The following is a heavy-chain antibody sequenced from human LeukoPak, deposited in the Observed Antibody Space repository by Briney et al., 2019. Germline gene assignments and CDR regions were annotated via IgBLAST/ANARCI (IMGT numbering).Heavy chain of an antibody. D-gene: IGHD6-13*01. J-gene: IGHJ4*02. CDR1: GFTFSSFW. CDR2: IKQDGSAK. Sequence: RGSLRLSCAASGFTFSSFWMSWVRQAPGKGLEWVANIKQDGSAKFYVDSVKGRFTISRDNAKNSLYPQMNSLRAEDTAVYYCARADSSSCSDYWGQGTLVTVSS. CDR3: ARADSSSCSDY. V-gene: IGHV3-7*01.